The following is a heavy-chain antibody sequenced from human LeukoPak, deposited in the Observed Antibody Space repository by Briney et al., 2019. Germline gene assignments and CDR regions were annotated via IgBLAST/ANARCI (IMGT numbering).Heavy chain of an antibody. V-gene: IGHV3-23*01. CDR1: GFTFSSYG. CDR2: IDYDGGSG. Sequence: GGTLRLSCAASGFTFSSYGMSWIRQAPGKGLEWVSSIDYDGGSGHYADSVKGRFTISRDNSNNTLFLHLNSLRGEDTAVYYCTRNSGWYGLSWGQGTLVTVSS. CDR3: TRNSGWYGLS. J-gene: IGHJ1*01. D-gene: IGHD6-19*01.